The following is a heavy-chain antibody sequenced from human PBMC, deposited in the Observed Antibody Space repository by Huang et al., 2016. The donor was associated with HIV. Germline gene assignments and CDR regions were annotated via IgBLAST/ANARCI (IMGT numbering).Heavy chain of an antibody. J-gene: IGHJ6*02. CDR1: TFTFGAFW. Sequence: LVESGGRSVQPGGSLSLSCVGSTFTFGAFWMSWVRLPPVKGLEWVANIKQDESEKYYVDSVKGRFNISRDNAKKVLFLEMDTLRVEDTAIYFCATKTAGMDIWGQGTTVTVSS. CDR3: ATKTAGMDI. V-gene: IGHV3-7*01. CDR2: IKQDESEK.